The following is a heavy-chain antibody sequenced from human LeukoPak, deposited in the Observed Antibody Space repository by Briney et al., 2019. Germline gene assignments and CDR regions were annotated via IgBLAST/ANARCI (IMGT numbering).Heavy chain of an antibody. J-gene: IGHJ4*02. D-gene: IGHD3-16*01. CDR2: ISYDGSNK. CDR1: GFTFSSYA. CDR3: ARADRLGAALLASFDY. V-gene: IGHV3-30*04. Sequence: GGSLRPSCAASGFTFSSYAMHWVRQAPGKGLEWVAVISYDGSNKYYADSVKGRFTISRDNSKNTLYLQMNSLRAEDTAVYYCARADRLGAALLASFDYWGQGTLVTVSS.